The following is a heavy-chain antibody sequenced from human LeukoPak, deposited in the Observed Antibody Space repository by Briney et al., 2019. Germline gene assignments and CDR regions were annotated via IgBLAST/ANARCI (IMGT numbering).Heavy chain of an antibody. CDR2: ISGGDGTT. D-gene: IGHD4-17*01. CDR1: GFTFNKYA. V-gene: IGHV3-23*01. CDR3: AKGRESGVTTVIVDY. J-gene: IGHJ4*02. Sequence: GGSLRFSCAASGFTFNKYAMNWVRQAPGKGLEWVSVISGGDGTTYYADSLKGRFTISRDNSKNTLYLQMNSLRAEDTAIYYCAKGRESGVTTVIVDYWGQGTLVTVSS.